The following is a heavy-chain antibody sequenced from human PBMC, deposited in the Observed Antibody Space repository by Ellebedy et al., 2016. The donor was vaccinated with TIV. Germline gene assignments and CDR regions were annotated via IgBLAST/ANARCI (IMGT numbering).Heavy chain of an antibody. J-gene: IGHJ1*01. CDR1: GFTFSGYA. Sequence: GASLKISCAASGFTFSGYAVHWVRQAPGKGLEWVAAMAYDGRNTYYADSVKGRFTISRDTSKNTLFLQMNSLRAEDTAFYYCAKRTDCSGTSCYSYFQDWGQGTLVTVSS. CDR2: MAYDGRNT. V-gene: IGHV3-30*18. CDR3: AKRTDCSGTSCYSYFQD. D-gene: IGHD2-15*01.